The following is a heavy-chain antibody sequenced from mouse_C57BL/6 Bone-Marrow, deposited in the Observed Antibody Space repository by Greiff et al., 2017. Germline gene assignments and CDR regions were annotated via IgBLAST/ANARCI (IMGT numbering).Heavy chain of an antibody. Sequence: QVQLKESGPGLVAPSQSLSITCTVSGFSFTSSGVSWVRQPPGQGLEWLGVIWGDGSTNYHSALISSLSIIKDNSTSQVFLKLNSLQTDDTASYYCAKKGDGYPLYYYSMDYWGQGTSVTVSS. CDR1: GFSFTSSG. V-gene: IGHV2-3*01. CDR2: IWGDGST. J-gene: IGHJ4*01. D-gene: IGHD2-3*01. CDR3: AKKGDGYPLYYYSMDY.